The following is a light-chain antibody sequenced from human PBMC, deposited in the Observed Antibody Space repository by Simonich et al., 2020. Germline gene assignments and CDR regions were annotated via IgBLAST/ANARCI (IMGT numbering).Light chain of an antibody. V-gene: IGLV2-14*01. J-gene: IGLJ3*02. CDR2: DVS. CDR1: SSAVGGSNY. CDR3: SSYTSSSTWV. Sequence: QSALTQPASVSGSPGQSITISCTGTSSAVGGSNYVSWYQQHPGKAPKLMIYDVSKRPSGVSNRFSGSKSGTTASLTISGLQAEDEADYYCSSYTSSSTWVFGGGTKLTVL.